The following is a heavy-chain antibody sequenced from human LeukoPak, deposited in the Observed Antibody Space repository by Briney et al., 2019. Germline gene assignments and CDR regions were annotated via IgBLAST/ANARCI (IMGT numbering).Heavy chain of an antibody. CDR2: ISSNGGST. CDR3: ARALGGTTGMNDY. D-gene: IGHD6-19*01. Sequence: GGSLRLSCAASGFTFSSYAMPWVRQAPGKGLEYVSAISSNGGSTYYANSVKGRFTISRDNSKSTLYLQMGSLRAEDMAVYYCARALGGTTGMNDYWGQGTLVTVSS. CDR1: GFTFSSYA. V-gene: IGHV3-64*01. J-gene: IGHJ4*02.